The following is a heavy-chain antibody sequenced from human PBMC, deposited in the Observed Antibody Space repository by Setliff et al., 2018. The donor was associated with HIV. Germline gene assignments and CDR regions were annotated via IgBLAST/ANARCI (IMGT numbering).Heavy chain of an antibody. CDR2: INPYNGGT. Sequence: ASVKVSCKASGYLFTGYYIHWVRQAPGQGLEGMVCINPYNGGTKYEEKFKGRVTMTRDTSSTTAYRELSGLRSDDTAVYYCARVVAVFHAAFDIWGQGTMVTVSS. J-gene: IGHJ3*02. CDR1: GYLFTGYY. V-gene: IGHV1-2*02. CDR3: ARVVAVFHAAFDI. D-gene: IGHD2-2*01.